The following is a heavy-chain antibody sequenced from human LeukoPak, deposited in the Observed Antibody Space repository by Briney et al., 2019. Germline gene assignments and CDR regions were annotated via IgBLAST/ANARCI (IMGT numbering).Heavy chain of an antibody. V-gene: IGHV1-8*03. CDR2: MNPNSGNT. Sequence: ASVKVSCKASGYTFTSYDINWVRQATGQGLEWMGWMNPNSGNTGYAQKFQGRVTITRNTSISTAYMELSSLRSEDTAVYYCARCTTGRTFGSLREIKRSREIDYWGQGTLVTVSS. CDR3: ARCTTGRTFGSLREIKRSREIDY. CDR1: GYTFTSYD. J-gene: IGHJ4*02. D-gene: IGHD1-1*01.